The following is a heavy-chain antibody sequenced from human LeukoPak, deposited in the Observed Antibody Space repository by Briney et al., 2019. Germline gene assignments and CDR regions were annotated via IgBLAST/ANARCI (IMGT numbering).Heavy chain of an antibody. CDR1: GFTVSSNY. CDR3: GRAFPPLRTSSAGDL. CDR2: ISGLSSYT. J-gene: IGHJ4*02. Sequence: GGSLRLSCAASGFTVSSNYMSWVRQAPGKGLEWVSSISGLSSYTYYGESVKGRFSISRDNAKNSLYLQMNSLGAEDTATYYCGRAFPPLRTSSAGDLWGQGILVTVSS. D-gene: IGHD3-16*01. V-gene: IGHV3-21*01.